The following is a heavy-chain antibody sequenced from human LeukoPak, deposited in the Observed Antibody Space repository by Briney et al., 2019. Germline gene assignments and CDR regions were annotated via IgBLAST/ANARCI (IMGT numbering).Heavy chain of an antibody. Sequence: PSETLSLTCTVSGGSISSSSYHWGWIRQPPGKGLEWIGSHYYTGSPYYNPSLKSRVSMSVDTSKNRFSLKLSSVTAADTAVFYCARENSGSYREFDYWGQGTLVTVSS. CDR3: ARENSGSYREFDY. D-gene: IGHD1-26*01. J-gene: IGHJ4*02. CDR2: HYYTGSP. CDR1: GGSISSSSYH. V-gene: IGHV4-39*07.